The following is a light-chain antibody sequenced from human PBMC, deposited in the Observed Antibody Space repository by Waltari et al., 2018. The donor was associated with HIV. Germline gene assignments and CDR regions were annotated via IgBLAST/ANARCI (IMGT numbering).Light chain of an antibody. Sequence: EIVMTQSPATLSVSPGESATLSCRASQHVKRDLAWYQQRPGQPPRLLIFSTSTMSFDVPARFSGRGFGTEFTLTISSVQSEDFAVYYCQQYHGETPMYTFGQGTKVEIK. CDR3: QQYHGETPMYT. V-gene: IGKV3-15*01. J-gene: IGKJ2*01. CDR1: QHVKRD. CDR2: STS.